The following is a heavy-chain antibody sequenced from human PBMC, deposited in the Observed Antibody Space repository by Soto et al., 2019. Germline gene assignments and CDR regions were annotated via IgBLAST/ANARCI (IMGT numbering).Heavy chain of an antibody. D-gene: IGHD3-22*01. CDR1: GFTFSSYG. V-gene: IGHV3-30*18. Sequence: QVQLVESGGGVVQPGRSLRLSCAASGFTFSSYGMHWVRQAPGKGLEWVTIISYDGSNKYYADSVKGRFTVSRDNSKNTLYLQRNSLRAEDTAVYYCAKQLRYYYDRSDAFDIWGQGTMVTVSS. CDR3: AKQLRYYYDRSDAFDI. J-gene: IGHJ3*02. CDR2: ISYDGSNK.